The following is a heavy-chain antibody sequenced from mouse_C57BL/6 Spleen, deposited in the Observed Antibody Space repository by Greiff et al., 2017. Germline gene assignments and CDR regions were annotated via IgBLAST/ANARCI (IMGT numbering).Heavy chain of an antibody. CDR1: GYTFTSYW. CDR2: IYPSDSET. Sequence: QVQLQQPGAELVRPGSSVKLSCKASGYTFTSYWMDWVKQRPGQGLEWIGNIYPSDSETHYNQKFKDKATLTVDKSSSTAYMQLSSLTSEDSAVYSVARGVTAVVDAMDYWGQGTSVTVSS. V-gene: IGHV1-61*01. CDR3: ARGVTAVVDAMDY. J-gene: IGHJ4*01. D-gene: IGHD1-1*01.